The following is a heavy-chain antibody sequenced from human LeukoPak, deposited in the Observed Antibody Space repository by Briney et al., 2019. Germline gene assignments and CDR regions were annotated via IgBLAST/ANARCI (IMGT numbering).Heavy chain of an antibody. J-gene: IGHJ5*02. D-gene: IGHD3-22*01. CDR2: IRYDGTNK. CDR3: AKEDGYYDSCLWP. CDR1: GFTFSNYG. Sequence: GGSLRLSCAASGFTFSNYGMHWVRQAPGKGLEWVAFIRYDGTNKFYGDSVKGRFTISRDNSKNTLDLQMNSLRTEDTAVYYCAKEDGYYDSCLWPWGQGTLVTDSS. V-gene: IGHV3-30*02.